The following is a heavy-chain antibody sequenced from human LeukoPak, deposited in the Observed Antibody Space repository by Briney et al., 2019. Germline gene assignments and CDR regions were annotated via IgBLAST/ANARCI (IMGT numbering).Heavy chain of an antibody. CDR2: ISGGGGNT. CDR1: GFTFSNYW. J-gene: IGHJ4*02. V-gene: IGHV3-23*01. D-gene: IGHD6-19*01. CDR3: AKAGWLSYYFDY. Sequence: PGGSLRLSCAASGFTFSNYWMHWVRQAPGKGLEWVSTISGGGGNTYYADSVKGRFTISRDNSKNTLYLQMDSLRAEDTAVYYCAKAGWLSYYFDYWGQGTLVTVSS.